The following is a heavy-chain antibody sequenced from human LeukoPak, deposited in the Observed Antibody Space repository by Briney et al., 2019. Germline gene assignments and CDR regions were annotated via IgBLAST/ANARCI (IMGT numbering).Heavy chain of an antibody. V-gene: IGHV1-2*02. CDR3: ARANYYYYYGMDV. CDR1: GYTFTGYY. J-gene: IGHJ6*02. CDR2: INPNSGGT. Sequence: ASVKVSCKASGYTFTGYYMHWVRLAPGQGLEWMGWINPNSGGTNYAQKFQGRVTMTRDTSISTAYMELSRLRSDDTAVYYCARANYYYYYGMDVWGQGTTVTVSS.